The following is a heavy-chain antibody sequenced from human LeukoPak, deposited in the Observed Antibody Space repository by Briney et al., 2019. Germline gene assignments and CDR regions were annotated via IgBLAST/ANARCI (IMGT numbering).Heavy chain of an antibody. Sequence: PSETLSLTCTVSGGSISKYYWSWIRQPAGKGLEWIGRIYTSGSTNYNPSLKSRVTMSVDTSKNQFSLKLSSVTAADTAVYYCAREEGILAAAGPAPGAFDIWGQGTMVTVSS. J-gene: IGHJ3*02. CDR1: GGSISKYY. CDR3: AREEGILAAAGPAPGAFDI. D-gene: IGHD6-13*01. V-gene: IGHV4-4*07. CDR2: IYTSGST.